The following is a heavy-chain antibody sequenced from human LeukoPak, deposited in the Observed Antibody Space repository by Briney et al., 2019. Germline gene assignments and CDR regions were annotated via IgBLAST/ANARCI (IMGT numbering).Heavy chain of an antibody. Sequence: ASVKVSCKASGYTFTSYGISWVRQAPGQGLEWMGWINPNSGATNYAQKFQGRVTMTRDTSISAAYMELSGLTSDDMAVYYCARDGLRNYWGQGTLVTVSS. CDR3: ARDGLRNY. J-gene: IGHJ4*02. CDR2: INPNSGAT. CDR1: GYTFTSYG. V-gene: IGHV1-2*02.